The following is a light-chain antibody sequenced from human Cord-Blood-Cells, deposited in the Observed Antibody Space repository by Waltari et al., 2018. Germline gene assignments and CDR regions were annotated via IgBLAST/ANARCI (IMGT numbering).Light chain of an antibody. J-gene: IGKJ2*03. CDR1: QSVSTY. Sequence: EIMLTQSPASLSLSPGERSTLSCRASQSVSTYLAWYQQKPGQALRLLIYDASNRATGIPARFSGSGSGTDFTLTISSLEPEDFAVYYCQQRSNWYSFGQGTKLEIK. CDR3: QQRSNWYS. V-gene: IGKV3-11*01. CDR2: DAS.